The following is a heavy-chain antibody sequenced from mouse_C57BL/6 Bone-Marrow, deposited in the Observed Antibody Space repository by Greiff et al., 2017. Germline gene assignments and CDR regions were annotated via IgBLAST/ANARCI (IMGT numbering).Heavy chain of an antibody. Sequence: VQLQQSGAELARPGASVKMSCKASGYTFTSYTMHWVKQRPGQGLEWIGYINPSSGYTKYNQKFKDKATLTADKSSSTAYMQLSSLTSEDSAVYYCARVYYYGSSLYYAMEDWGQGTSVTVSS. CDR2: INPSSGYT. V-gene: IGHV1-4*01. D-gene: IGHD1-1*01. CDR1: GYTFTSYT. J-gene: IGHJ4*01. CDR3: ARVYYYGSSLYYAMED.